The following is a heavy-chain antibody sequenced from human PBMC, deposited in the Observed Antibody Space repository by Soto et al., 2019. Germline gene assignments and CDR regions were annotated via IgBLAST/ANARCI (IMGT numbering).Heavy chain of an antibody. CDR3: AMVDVYVTPSPQDV. Sequence: QVQLVQSGAEVKNPGASVKVSCKASGYTFTRYGIGWARQAPGQGLEWMGWINTYNGNTNYAQNVQGRVTLPTDTATSPAYMELRSLRSNDTAIYYCAMVDVYVTPSPQDVWGQGTTVIVSS. J-gene: IGHJ6*02. V-gene: IGHV1-18*01. CDR1: GYTFTRYG. D-gene: IGHD3-16*01. CDR2: INTYNGNT.